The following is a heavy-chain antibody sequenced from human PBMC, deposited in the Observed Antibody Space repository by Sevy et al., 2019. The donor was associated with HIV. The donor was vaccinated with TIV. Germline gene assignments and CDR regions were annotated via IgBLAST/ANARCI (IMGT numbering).Heavy chain of an antibody. CDR2: ISSSSSYI. CDR1: GFTFSSYS. Sequence: GGSLRLSCAASGFTFSSYSMNWVRQAPGKGLEWVSSISSSSSYIYYADSVKGRFTRPRDNAKNSLYLQMNSLRAEDTAVAYCAVLWGSSSWYGDTYYFDYWGQGTLVTVSS. CDR3: AVLWGSSSWYGDTYYFDY. V-gene: IGHV3-21*01. J-gene: IGHJ4*02. D-gene: IGHD6-13*01.